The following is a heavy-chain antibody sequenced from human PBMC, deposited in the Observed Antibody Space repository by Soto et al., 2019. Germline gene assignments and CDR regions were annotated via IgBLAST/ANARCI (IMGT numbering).Heavy chain of an antibody. CDR2: IHYSGTT. V-gene: IGHV4-59*01. Sequence: SETLSLTCTVSGGSMRNYFWTWIRQPPGKGLEWIGYIHYSGTTSFFPSYNPSLRSRVTISEDTSKNQFTLKLLSVTTADTAVYFCAAGEASSRNLAPYYLDFWGQGTLVTVSS. CDR3: AAGEASSRNLAPYYLDF. J-gene: IGHJ4*02. D-gene: IGHD6-13*01. CDR1: GGSMRNYF.